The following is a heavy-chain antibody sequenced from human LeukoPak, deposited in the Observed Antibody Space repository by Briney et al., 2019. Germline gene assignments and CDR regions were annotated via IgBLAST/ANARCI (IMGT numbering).Heavy chain of an antibody. J-gene: IGHJ4*02. CDR1: GFTFSTYA. CDR3: AKVIRSTWYYFDS. Sequence: GGSLRLSCAVSGFTFSTYAMCWVRQAPGKGLEWVSAVTGSGTDTYYADSVRGRSTISRDNSDNTLYLHMSSLRAEDTAKYFCAKVIRSTWYYFDSWGQGTLVTVSS. V-gene: IGHV3-23*01. D-gene: IGHD6-13*01. CDR2: VTGSGTDT.